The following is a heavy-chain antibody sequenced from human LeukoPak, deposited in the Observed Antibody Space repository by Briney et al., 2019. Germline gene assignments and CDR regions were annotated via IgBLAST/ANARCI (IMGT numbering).Heavy chain of an antibody. D-gene: IGHD2-8*01. Sequence: ASVKLSCKASGYTFTGYYIHWVRQAPGQGLELLGRINPNSGDTNYAQNLHGRLTMTRDTSITTAYMELNSLTSDDTAVYFCARSAEHCNNGVCFTDYYTDVWGKGTTVTVSS. CDR1: GYTFTGYY. J-gene: IGHJ6*03. CDR2: INPNSGDT. V-gene: IGHV1-2*06. CDR3: ARSAEHCNNGVCFTDYYTDV.